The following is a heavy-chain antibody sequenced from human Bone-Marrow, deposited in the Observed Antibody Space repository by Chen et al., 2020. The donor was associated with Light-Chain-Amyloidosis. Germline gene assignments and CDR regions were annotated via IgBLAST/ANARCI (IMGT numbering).Heavy chain of an antibody. CDR2: TDPDDAAA. CDR3: ARRRDGYNFDY. J-gene: IGHJ4*02. V-gene: IGHV5-51*01. CDR1: GYTFPNYW. Sequence: EVQLEQSGPEVKKPGESLKISCKGSGYTFPNYWIGWVRQLPGKGLGWMGVTDPDDAAARYSPSFEGQVTLAADKSLTTAYLQWRSLKASDTAMYHCARRRDGYNFDYWGQGTLVTVSS. D-gene: IGHD5-12*01.